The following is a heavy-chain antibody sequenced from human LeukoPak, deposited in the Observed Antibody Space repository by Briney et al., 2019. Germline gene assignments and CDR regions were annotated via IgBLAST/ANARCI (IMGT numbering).Heavy chain of an antibody. D-gene: IGHD6-13*01. CDR3: ARFCQTGSSWKVCYGMDV. Sequence: GASVKVSCKASGYTFTGYYMHWVRQAPGQGLEWMGWINPNSGGTNYAQKFQGWVTMTRDTSISTAYMELSRLRSDDTAVYYCARFCQTGSSWKVCYGMDVWGQGTTVTVSS. CDR2: INPNSGGT. CDR1: GYTFTGYY. V-gene: IGHV1-2*04. J-gene: IGHJ6*02.